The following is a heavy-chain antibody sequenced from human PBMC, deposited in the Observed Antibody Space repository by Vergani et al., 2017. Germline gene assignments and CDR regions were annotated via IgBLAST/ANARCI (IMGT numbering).Heavy chain of an antibody. CDR2: IYTGGKT. J-gene: IGHJ4*02. D-gene: IGHD1-26*01. Sequence: EVQLVESGGGVVQPGGSLRLSCAASGCTVSGNYMSWVRQAPGKGLEWVSGIYTGGKTYYADSVKGRFTISRGDSTNTVSLQMNSLRADDTGVYYCSRGGGPHHFDYWGQGTQVTVSS. V-gene: IGHV3-66*01. CDR1: GCTVSGNY. CDR3: SRGGGPHHFDY.